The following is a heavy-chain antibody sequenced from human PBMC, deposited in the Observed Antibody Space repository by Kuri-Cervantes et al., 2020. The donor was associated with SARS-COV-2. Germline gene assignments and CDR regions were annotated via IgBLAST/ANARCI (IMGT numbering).Heavy chain of an antibody. CDR2: ISSSSSYI. CDR3: ARDRGLYGVSYPRDY. J-gene: IGHJ4*02. V-gene: IGHV3-21*01. CDR1: GFTFGSYG. D-gene: IGHD1-26*01. Sequence: GESLKISCAASGFTFGSYGMNCVRQAPGKGLEWRSSISSSSSYIYYADAVKGRLTISRDNAKNSLYLQMNSLRAEDTAVDYCARDRGLYGVSYPRDYWGQGTLVTVSS.